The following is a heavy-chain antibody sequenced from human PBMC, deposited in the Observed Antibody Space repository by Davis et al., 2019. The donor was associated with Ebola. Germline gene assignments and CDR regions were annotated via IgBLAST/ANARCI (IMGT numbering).Heavy chain of an antibody. Sequence: GESLKISCAAYGFIFNNYAMSWVRQAPGKGLEWVSSISSSSSYIYYADSVKGRFTISRDNSKNTLYLQMNSLRVEDTAVYYCARDLSWAGYFDDWGQGTLVTVSS. J-gene: IGHJ4*02. CDR2: ISSSSSYI. D-gene: IGHD3-16*01. CDR3: ARDLSWAGYFDD. CDR1: GFIFNNYA. V-gene: IGHV3-21*01.